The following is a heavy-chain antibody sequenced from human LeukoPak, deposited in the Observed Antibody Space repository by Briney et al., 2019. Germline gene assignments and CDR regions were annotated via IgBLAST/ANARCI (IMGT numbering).Heavy chain of an antibody. J-gene: IGHJ4*02. Sequence: GGSLRLSCAASGFTFSSYSMNWVRQAPGKGLEWVSSISSSSSYIYYADSVKGRFTISRDNAKNSLYLQMNSLRAEDMAVYYCARVSGHSYGYSYFDYWGQGTLVTVSS. D-gene: IGHD5-18*01. V-gene: IGHV3-21*01. CDR2: ISSSSSYI. CDR3: ARVSGHSYGYSYFDY. CDR1: GFTFSSYS.